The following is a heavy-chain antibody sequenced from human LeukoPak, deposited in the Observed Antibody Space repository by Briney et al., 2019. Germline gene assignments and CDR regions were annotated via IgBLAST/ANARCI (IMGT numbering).Heavy chain of an antibody. CDR2: INPNSGDT. CDR3: ARDRTSGYNWFDP. J-gene: IGHJ5*02. CDR1: GYTFTGYY. D-gene: IGHD3-22*01. V-gene: IGHV1-2*02. Sequence: GASVKVSCKASGYTFTGYYMHWVRQAPGQGLEWMGWINPNSGDTNYAQKFQGRVTMTRDTSISTSYMQLSRLTSDDTAMYYCARDRTSGYNWFDPWGQGTQVTVSS.